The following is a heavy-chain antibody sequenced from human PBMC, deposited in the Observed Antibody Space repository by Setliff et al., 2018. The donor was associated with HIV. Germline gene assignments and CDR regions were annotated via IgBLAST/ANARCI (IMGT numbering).Heavy chain of an antibody. J-gene: IGHJ4*02. CDR1: GGSFGSFA. CDR3: ARGAYCTNGVCYVLLDH. V-gene: IGHV1-69*04. CDR2: IIPMFSIP. D-gene: IGHD2-8*01. Sequence: SVKVSCKASGGSFGSFAISWVRQAPGQGLEWMGRIIPMFSIPNYSQRFQGRVTITAYKSTSTAYMELSSLRSEDTAVYFCARGAYCTNGVCYVLLDHWGQGTLVTVSS.